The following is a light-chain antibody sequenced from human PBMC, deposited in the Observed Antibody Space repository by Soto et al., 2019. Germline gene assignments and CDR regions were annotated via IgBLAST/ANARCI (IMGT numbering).Light chain of an antibody. V-gene: IGKV3-15*01. CDR3: QQYKNWPLT. CDR1: QSLSGN. J-gene: IGKJ4*01. CDR2: AAS. Sequence: EIVMTQSPATLAVSPGERATLFCRPSQSLSGNLAWYQQKPGQAPRLLIYAASTRATGFPARFSGSGSGTEFTLTISSLQSEDFAVYYCQQYKNWPLTFGGGTKVEIK.